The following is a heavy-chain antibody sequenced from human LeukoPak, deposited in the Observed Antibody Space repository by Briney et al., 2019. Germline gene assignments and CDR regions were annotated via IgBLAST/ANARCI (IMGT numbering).Heavy chain of an antibody. CDR1: GGSISSYY. CDR2: IYYSGST. D-gene: IGHD2/OR15-2a*01. J-gene: IGHJ3*02. Sequence: SETLSLTCTVSGGSISSYYWTWIRQPPGKGLEWIGYIYYSGSTNYNPSLKSRVTMSIDTSKNQFSLKLSSVTAADTAVYYCARDFSAAFDIWGQGTMVTVSS. V-gene: IGHV4-59*01. CDR3: ARDFSAAFDI.